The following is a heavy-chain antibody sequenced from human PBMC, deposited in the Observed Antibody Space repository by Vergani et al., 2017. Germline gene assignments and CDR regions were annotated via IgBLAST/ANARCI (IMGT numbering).Heavy chain of an antibody. V-gene: IGHV2-5*01. J-gene: IGHJ4*02. CDR3: AHMGVELGGDSEY. D-gene: IGHD2-21*02. CDR2: SYWNGDK. Sequence: HITLEESGPSVVKPTQTLTLTCTFSGFTLSLYGMGVGWIRQPPGKALEWLALSYWNGDKRYNSSLKSRVTIAQGASENQIVLTLTSGEPGDTATYFCAHMGVELGGDSEYWGQGKAGHRLL. CDR1: GFTLSLYGMG.